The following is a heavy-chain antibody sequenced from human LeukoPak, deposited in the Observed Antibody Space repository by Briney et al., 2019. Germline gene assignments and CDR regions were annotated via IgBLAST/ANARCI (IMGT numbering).Heavy chain of an antibody. D-gene: IGHD6-19*01. CDR3: ALSSSGLSRPSDY. CDR1: GFTFSSYA. CDR2: ISGSGGST. J-gene: IGHJ4*02. Sequence: GGSLRLSCAASGFTFSSYAMSWVRQAPGKGLEWVSAISGSGGSTYYADPVKGRFTISRDNSKNTLYLQMNSLRAEDTAVYYCALSSSGLSRPSDYWGQGTLVTVSS. V-gene: IGHV3-23*01.